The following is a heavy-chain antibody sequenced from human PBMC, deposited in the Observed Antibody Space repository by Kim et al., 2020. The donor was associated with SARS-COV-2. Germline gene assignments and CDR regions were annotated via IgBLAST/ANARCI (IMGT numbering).Heavy chain of an antibody. CDR3: ARDVYCSSTSCFMDGLVWKGFDY. CDR2: ISSSSSYI. Sequence: GGSLRLSCAASGFTFSSYSMNWVRQAPGKGLEWVSSISSSSSYIYYADSVKGRFTISRDNAKNSLYLQMNSLRAEDTAVYYCARDVYCSSTSCFMDGLVWKGFDYWGQGTLVTVSS. V-gene: IGHV3-21*01. J-gene: IGHJ4*02. D-gene: IGHD2-2*01. CDR1: GFTFSSYS.